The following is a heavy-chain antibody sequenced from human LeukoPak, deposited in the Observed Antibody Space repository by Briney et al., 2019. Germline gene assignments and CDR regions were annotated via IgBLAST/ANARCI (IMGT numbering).Heavy chain of an antibody. V-gene: IGHV3-43*02. Sequence: GGSLRLSCAASGFTFDDYAMHWVRQAPGKGLEWVSLISGDGGSTYYADSVKGRFTISRDNSKNSLYLQMNSLRTEDTALYYCAKDSATVYCSGGSRYEMDVWGQGTTVTVSS. CDR3: AKDSATVYCSGGSRYEMDV. CDR1: GFTFDDYA. J-gene: IGHJ6*02. D-gene: IGHD2-15*01. CDR2: ISGDGGST.